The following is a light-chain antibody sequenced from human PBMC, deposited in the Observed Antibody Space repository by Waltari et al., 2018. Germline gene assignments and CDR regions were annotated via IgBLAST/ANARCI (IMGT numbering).Light chain of an antibody. CDR3: QQYNSYPFT. Sequence: DIQMTQSPSTLSASVGDRVTIICRASQRLSSYMAWYQQKPGKAPKLLIYKTSSLETGVPSSFSGTGSGTEFTLTICSLQPDDIATYYCQQYNSYPFTFGPGTKVDIK. CDR2: KTS. CDR1: QRLSSY. J-gene: IGKJ3*01. V-gene: IGKV1-5*03.